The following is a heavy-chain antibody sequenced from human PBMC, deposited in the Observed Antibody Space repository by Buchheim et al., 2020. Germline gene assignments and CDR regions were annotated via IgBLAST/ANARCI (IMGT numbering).Heavy chain of an antibody. CDR3: SKGYCSGGTCLGRDY. CDR1: DGPFPRYY. J-gene: IGHJ4*02. CDR2: IDHSGSV. D-gene: IGHD2-15*01. V-gene: IGHV4-34*01. Sequence: QVQLQQWGAGLLKPSETLSLTCAVSDGPFPRYYWSWIRQTPEKGLEWIGEIDHSGSVKYNPSLQSRVTISLDGSKNQLSLKVNSVTAADTAVYYCSKGYCSGGTCLGRDYWGQGTL.